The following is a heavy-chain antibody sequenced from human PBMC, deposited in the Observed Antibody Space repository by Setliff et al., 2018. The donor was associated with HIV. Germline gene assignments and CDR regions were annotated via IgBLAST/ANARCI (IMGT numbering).Heavy chain of an antibody. J-gene: IGHJ6*03. Sequence: PGESLKISCKGSGYSFTSYWIVWARQMPGKGLEWMGIIYPGDSDTRYSPSFQGQVTISVDKSINTAYLQWSSLKASDTAMYYCARLAFLGGLPAAIPNYYYYMDVWGKGTTVTVSS. CDR1: GYSFTSYW. CDR3: ARLAFLGGLPAAIPNYYYYMDV. D-gene: IGHD2-2*01. V-gene: IGHV5-51*01. CDR2: IYPGDSDT.